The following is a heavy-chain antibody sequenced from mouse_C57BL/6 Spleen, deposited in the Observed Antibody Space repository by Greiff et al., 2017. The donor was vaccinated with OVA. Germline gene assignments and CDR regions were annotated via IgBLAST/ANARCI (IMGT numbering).Heavy chain of an antibody. D-gene: IGHD1-1*01. CDR3: ARNYYGSRGYFDV. V-gene: IGHV1-69*01. J-gene: IGHJ1*03. CDR2: IDPSDSYT. CDR1: GYTFTSYW. Sequence: QVQLQQSGAELVMPGASVKLSCKASGYTFTSYWMHWVKQRPGQGLEWIGEIDPSDSYTNYNQKFKGKSTLTVDKSSSTAYMQLSSLTSEDSAVYYGARNYYGSRGYFDVWGTGTTVTVSS.